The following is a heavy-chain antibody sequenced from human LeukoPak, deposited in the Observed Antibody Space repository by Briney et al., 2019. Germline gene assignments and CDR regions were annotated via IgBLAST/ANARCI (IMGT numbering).Heavy chain of an antibody. CDR3: ASLVFPSSFDP. V-gene: IGHV4-31*03. Sequence: TLSLTCTVSVGSIRSGCYFWSWIRQHPGKGPEWIGYIYYSGSTYYNPSLKSRVTISVDTSKNQFSLKLSSVTAADTAVYYCASLVFPSSFDPWGQGTLVTVSS. D-gene: IGHD3-16*02. CDR2: IYYSGST. CDR1: VGSIRSGCYF. J-gene: IGHJ5*02.